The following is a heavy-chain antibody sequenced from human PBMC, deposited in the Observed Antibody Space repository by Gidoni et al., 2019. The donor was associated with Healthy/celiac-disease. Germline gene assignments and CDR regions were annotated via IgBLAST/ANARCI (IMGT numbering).Heavy chain of an antibody. J-gene: IGHJ4*02. V-gene: IGHV1-3*01. D-gene: IGHD3-16*01. Sequence: QVPLVQSGAGGKKPGPSVKVSSTASVYTFTSYATHWVRQAPGQRLEWMGWINAGNGNTRYSQKFQGRGTITRDTSASTAYMELSGLRSEDTGVYDWASDRSPGGNGLNRGGYWGQGTLVTVSS. CDR2: INAGNGNT. CDR1: VYTFTSYA. CDR3: ASDRSPGGNGLNRGGY.